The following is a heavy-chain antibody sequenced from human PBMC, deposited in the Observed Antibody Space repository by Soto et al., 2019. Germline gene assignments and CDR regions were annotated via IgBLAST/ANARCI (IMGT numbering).Heavy chain of an antibody. CDR1: GYTFTSYA. CDR3: ARGQVHRNAAAGPFDY. J-gene: IGHJ4*02. Sequence: ASVKVSCKASGYTFTSYAMHWVRQAPGQRLEWMGWINAGNGNTKYSQKFQGRVTITRDTSASTAYMELSSLRSEDTAVYYCARGQVHRNAAAGPFDYWGQGTLVTVSS. V-gene: IGHV1-3*01. D-gene: IGHD6-13*01. CDR2: INAGNGNT.